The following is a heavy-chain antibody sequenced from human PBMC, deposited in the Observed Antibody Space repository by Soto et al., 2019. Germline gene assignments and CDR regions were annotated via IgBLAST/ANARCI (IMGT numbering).Heavy chain of an antibody. V-gene: IGHV3-11*05. CDR3: ARGLRVRQGLRYVDWSRPGFDY. D-gene: IGHD3-9*01. J-gene: IGHJ4*02. Sequence: PGGSLRLSCAASGFTFSDYYMNWIRQAPGKGLEWVSYISSSSSYTNYADSVKGRFTISRDNAKNSLYLQMNSLRAEDTAVYYCARGLRVRQGLRYVDWSRPGFDYWGQGMLVTVSS. CDR1: GFTFSDYY. CDR2: ISSSSSYT.